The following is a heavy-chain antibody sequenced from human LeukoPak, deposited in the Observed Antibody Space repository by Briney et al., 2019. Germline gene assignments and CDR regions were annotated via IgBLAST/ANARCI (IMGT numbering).Heavy chain of an antibody. CDR1: GFTFDDYA. CDR2: ISWNSGSI. Sequence: PGRSLRLSCAASGFTFDDYAMHWVRQAPGKGLEWVSGISWNSGSIGYADSVKGRFTISRDNAKNSLYLQMNSLRAEDTALYYCAKDTLAAAGRYYYYGMDVWGQGTTVTVS. D-gene: IGHD6-13*01. CDR3: AKDTLAAAGRYYYYGMDV. V-gene: IGHV3-9*01. J-gene: IGHJ6*02.